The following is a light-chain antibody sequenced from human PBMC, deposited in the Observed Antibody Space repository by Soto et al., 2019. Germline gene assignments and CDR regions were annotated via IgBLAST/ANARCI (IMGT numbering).Light chain of an antibody. J-gene: IGKJ2*01. CDR2: KAS. CDR1: QSLSGW. Sequence: DIQMTQSPSTLSASVGDRVTITCRASQSLSGWLAWYQQKPGKAPKLLIYKASSLQSGVPTRFSGSGSGTGFTLTISSLQPDDFATYSCQQSHHFPYTFGQGTKLEI. CDR3: QQSHHFPYT. V-gene: IGKV1-5*03.